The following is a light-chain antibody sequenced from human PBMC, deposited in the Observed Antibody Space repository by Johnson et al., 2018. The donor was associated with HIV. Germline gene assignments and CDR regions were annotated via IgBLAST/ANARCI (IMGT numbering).Light chain of an antibody. CDR3: GTWDNSLITGGV. CDR1: SSNIGNNY. CDR2: ENN. Sequence: QSVLTQPPSVSAAPGQKVTISCSGSSSNIGNNYVSWYQQLPGTAPKLLIYENNKRPSGIPDRFSGSKSGTSATLGITGLQTGDEDDYYCGTWDNSLITGGVYGTGTKVTVL. V-gene: IGLV1-51*02. J-gene: IGLJ1*01.